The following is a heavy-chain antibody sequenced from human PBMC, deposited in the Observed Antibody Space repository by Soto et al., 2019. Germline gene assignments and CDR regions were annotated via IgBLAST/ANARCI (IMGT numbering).Heavy chain of an antibody. J-gene: IGHJ4*02. CDR2: ISAYNGNT. Sequence: QVHLVQSGTEVQKPGASVKVSCKASGYTFTSYGISWVRQAPGQGLEWMGWISAYNGNTNYVQKLQDRVTMTTDISTATAYMELRSLRSDDTAVYYCARVDRFPRIVANLFDYWGQGTLVSVSS. V-gene: IGHV1-18*01. D-gene: IGHD5-12*01. CDR3: ARVDRFPRIVANLFDY. CDR1: GYTFTSYG.